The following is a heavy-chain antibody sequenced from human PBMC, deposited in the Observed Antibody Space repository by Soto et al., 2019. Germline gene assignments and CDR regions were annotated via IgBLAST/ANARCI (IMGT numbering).Heavy chain of an antibody. CDR3: ARGGYYYGSGSYYNEGVYYYYGMDV. J-gene: IGHJ6*02. CDR1: GGTFSSYA. D-gene: IGHD3-10*01. Sequence: GASVKVSCRASGGTFSSYAISWVRQAPGQGLEWMGGIIPIFGTANYAQKFQGRVTITADESTSTAYMELSSLRSEDTAVYYCARGGYYYGSGSYYNEGVYYYYGMDVWGQGTTVTVSS. V-gene: IGHV1-69*13. CDR2: IIPIFGTA.